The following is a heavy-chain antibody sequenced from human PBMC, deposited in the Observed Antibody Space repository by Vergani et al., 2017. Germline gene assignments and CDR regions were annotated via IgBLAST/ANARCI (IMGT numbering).Heavy chain of an antibody. CDR3: ARSLAAAEHYYYYYGMDV. CDR2: INPSGGST. J-gene: IGHJ6*02. CDR1: GYTFTSNY. V-gene: IGHV1-46*03. D-gene: IGHD6-13*01. Sequence: QVQLLQSGAEVKKPGASVKVSCKASGYTFTSNYMHGVRQAPGQGLEWMGIINPSGGSTSYAQKFQGRVTMTRDTSTSTVYMELSSLRSEDTAVYYCARSLAAAEHYYYYYGMDVWGQGTTVTVSS.